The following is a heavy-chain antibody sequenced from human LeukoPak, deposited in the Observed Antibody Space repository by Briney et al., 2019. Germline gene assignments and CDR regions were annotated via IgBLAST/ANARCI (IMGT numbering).Heavy chain of an antibody. Sequence: GGSLRLSCAASGFTFSSYAMSWVRQAPGKGLEWVSAISGSGGSTYYADSVKGRFTISRDNAKNSLYLQMNSLRAEDTAVYYCARDLVGYPRWFDPWGQGTLVTVSS. CDR1: GFTFSSYA. CDR2: ISGSGGST. J-gene: IGHJ5*02. D-gene: IGHD2-8*02. V-gene: IGHV3-23*01. CDR3: ARDLVGYPRWFDP.